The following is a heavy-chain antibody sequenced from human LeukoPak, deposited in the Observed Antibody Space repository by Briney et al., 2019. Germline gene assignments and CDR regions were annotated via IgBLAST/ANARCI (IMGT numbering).Heavy chain of an antibody. CDR3: AKALRLHQGYFDY. CDR1: GFTFSSYA. D-gene: IGHD4-4*01. V-gene: IGHV3-23*01. J-gene: IGHJ4*02. Sequence: GGSLRLSCAASGFTFSSYAMSWVRQAPGKGLEWVSAISGSGGSTYYADSVKGRFTISRDNSKNTLYLQMDSLRAEDTAVYYCAKALRLHQGYFDYWGQGTLVTVSS. CDR2: ISGSGGST.